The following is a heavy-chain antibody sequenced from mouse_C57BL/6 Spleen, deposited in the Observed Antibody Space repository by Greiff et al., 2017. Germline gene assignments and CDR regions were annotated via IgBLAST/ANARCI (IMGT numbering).Heavy chain of an antibody. J-gene: IGHJ1*03. CDR1: GFTFSSYA. D-gene: IGHD2-5*01. CDR3: ARDPRYYSNSYWYFDG. V-gene: IGHV5-4*01. CDR2: ISDGGSYT. Sequence: EVKLVESGGGLVKPGGSLKLSCAASGFTFSSYAMSWVRQTPEKRLEWVATISDGGSYTYYPDNVKGRFTISRDNAKNNLYLQMSHLKSEDTAMYYCARDPRYYSNSYWYFDGWGTGTTVTVSS.